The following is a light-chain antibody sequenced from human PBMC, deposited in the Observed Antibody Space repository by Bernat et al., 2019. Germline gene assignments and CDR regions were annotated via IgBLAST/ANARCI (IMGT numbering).Light chain of an antibody. J-gene: IGKJ4*01. Sequence: EVVMTQSPATLSVSPGERATLSCRASQSVSSNLAWYQQKPGQAPRLLIYGASTRASGIPASFSGSGSGTEFTLTISSLQSEDFAVYYCQQYKNWSITFGGGTKVEIK. CDR3: QQYKNWSIT. CDR1: QSVSSN. V-gene: IGKV3-15*01. CDR2: GAS.